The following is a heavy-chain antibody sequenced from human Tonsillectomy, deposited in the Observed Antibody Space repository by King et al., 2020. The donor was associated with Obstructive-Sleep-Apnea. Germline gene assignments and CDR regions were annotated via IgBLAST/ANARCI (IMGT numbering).Heavy chain of an antibody. CDR3: VKDETPHVFYYFDY. V-gene: IGHV3-9*01. CDR1: GFTFDDYA. CDR2: ISWNSDST. Sequence: VQLVESGGGLVQPGRSLRLSCAASGFTFDDYAIHWVRQAPGKGLEWVSGISWNSDSTGYADSVKGRFTISRDNAKNSLYLQMNSLRAEDTALYYCVKDETPHVFYYFDYWGQGTLVTVSS. J-gene: IGHJ4*02. D-gene: IGHD2-15*01.